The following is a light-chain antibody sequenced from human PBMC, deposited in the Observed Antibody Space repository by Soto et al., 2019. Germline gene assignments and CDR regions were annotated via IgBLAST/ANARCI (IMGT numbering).Light chain of an antibody. CDR2: EVT. V-gene: IGLV2-18*01. Sequence: QSALTQPPSVSGSPGQSVTISCTGTSSDVGAYNRVSWYQQSPGSAPRLIVYEVTNRPSGVPDRFSGSKSGNTASLTISGLLAEDEADYYCDLYRSNGSVIFGGGTKLTVL. CDR3: DLYRSNGSVI. J-gene: IGLJ2*01. CDR1: SSDVGAYNR.